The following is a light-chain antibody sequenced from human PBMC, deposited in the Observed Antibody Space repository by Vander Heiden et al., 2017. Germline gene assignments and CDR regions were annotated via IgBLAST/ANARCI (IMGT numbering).Light chain of an antibody. V-gene: IGKV1-8*01. CDR1: QGISSY. J-gene: IGKJ5*01. CDR3: QQYDSYPPMT. Sequence: AIRMTQSPSSFSASPGDRVTITCRSSQGISSYLPWYQQKPGNAPKLLIYAAATLQSGVPPRCSGSGAGTDFTLTISCLQSEDFATYYCQQYDSYPPMTFGQGTQLEIK. CDR2: AAA.